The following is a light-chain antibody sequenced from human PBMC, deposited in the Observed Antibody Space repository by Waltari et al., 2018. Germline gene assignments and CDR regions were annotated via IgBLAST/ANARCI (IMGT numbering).Light chain of an antibody. Sequence: EIVLTQSPGTLSLSPGERATLSCRASQIFSSTYLAWYQQKPGQAPRLLIDGASSRATGIPDRFSGSGSGTGFTLTISRLVPEDVAVYYCQQYGSSPLTFGGGTKVEIK. CDR3: QQYGSSPLT. CDR1: QIFSSTY. J-gene: IGKJ4*01. CDR2: GAS. V-gene: IGKV3-20*01.